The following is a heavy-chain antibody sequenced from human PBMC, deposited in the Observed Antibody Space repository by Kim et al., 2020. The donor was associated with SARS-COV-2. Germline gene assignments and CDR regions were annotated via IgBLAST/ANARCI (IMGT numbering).Heavy chain of an antibody. CDR2: DRSEK. Sequence: DRSEKYYVDTVKGRFTISRDNDKNSLYLQMTGLRVEDTAVYYCARGFGGVWGQGILVTVSS. CDR3: ARGFGGV. J-gene: IGHJ4*02. V-gene: IGHV3-7*01. D-gene: IGHD2-8*02.